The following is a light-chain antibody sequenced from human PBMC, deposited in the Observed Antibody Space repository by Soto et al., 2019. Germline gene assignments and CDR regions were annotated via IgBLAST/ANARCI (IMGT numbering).Light chain of an antibody. J-gene: IGLJ1*01. CDR2: YDN. CDR3: AAWDDSLNGYV. CDR1: SSNIGNNA. V-gene: IGLV1-36*01. Sequence: QSVLTKPPSVSEAPRQRVTISCPGSSSNIGNNAVNWYQQLPGKAPKLLMFYDNLLPSGVSDRFSGSKSGTSASLAISGLQSEDEADYYCAAWDDSLNGYVFGTGTKVTVL.